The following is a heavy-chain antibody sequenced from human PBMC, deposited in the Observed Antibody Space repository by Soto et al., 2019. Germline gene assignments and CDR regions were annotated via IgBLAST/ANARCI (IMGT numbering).Heavy chain of an antibody. CDR2: IIPIFGTA. D-gene: IGHD3-10*01. CDR3: ARGYYGSGSYFYYYYGMDV. J-gene: IGHJ6*02. Sequence: QVQLVQSGAEVKKPGSSVKVSCKASGGTFSSYAISWVRQAPGQGLEWMGGIIPIFGTANYAQKFQGRVTITADESTSTAYIELSSLRSEDTAVYYCARGYYGSGSYFYYYYGMDVWGQGTTVTVSS. CDR1: GGTFSSYA. V-gene: IGHV1-69*01.